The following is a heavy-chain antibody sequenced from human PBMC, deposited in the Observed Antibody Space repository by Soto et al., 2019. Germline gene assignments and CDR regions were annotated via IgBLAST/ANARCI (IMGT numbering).Heavy chain of an antibody. D-gene: IGHD5-12*01. CDR3: ARPRRDGYNYGAGAFDI. V-gene: IGHV5-51*01. CDR2: IYPGDSDT. J-gene: IGHJ3*02. CDR1: GYSFISYW. Sequence: GGSLKIACKGSGYSFISYWIGWVRQMPGKGLEWMGIIYPGDSDTRYSPSFQGQVTISADKSISTAYLQWSSLKASDTAMYYCARPRRDGYNYGAGAFDIWGQGTMVTVSS.